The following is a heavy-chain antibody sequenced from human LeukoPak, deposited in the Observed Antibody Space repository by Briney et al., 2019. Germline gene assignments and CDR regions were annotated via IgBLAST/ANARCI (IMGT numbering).Heavy chain of an antibody. V-gene: IGHV4-59*06. J-gene: IGHJ4*02. CDR3: ARAGRIDGGRNY. D-gene: IGHD3-16*01. CDR1: GGSITSCY. Sequence: PSETLSLTCIVAGGSITSCYWSWVRQPPGKGLGWIGYIYYSGSKYYNPSLKSRVTISVHTYKNQFSLKQSTVTAADTAVYYCARAGRIDGGRNYWGQGTLVTVCS. CDR2: IYYSGSK.